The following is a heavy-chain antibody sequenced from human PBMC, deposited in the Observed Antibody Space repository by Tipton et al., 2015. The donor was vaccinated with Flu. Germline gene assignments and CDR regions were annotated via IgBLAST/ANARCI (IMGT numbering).Heavy chain of an antibody. Sequence: LRLSCTVSGGSLSSGGDYWTWIRQRPGKGLEWIGSIYYSGSTYYNPSLESRLTISVDSSKNQFSLTLYSVTAADTAFYYCARLRRSEDYYDSSGPFSYCDYWGQGTLVTVAS. CDR3: ARLRRSEDYYDSSGPFSYCDY. CDR2: IYYSGST. V-gene: IGHV4-31*03. CDR1: GGSLSSGGDY. J-gene: IGHJ4*02. D-gene: IGHD3-22*01.